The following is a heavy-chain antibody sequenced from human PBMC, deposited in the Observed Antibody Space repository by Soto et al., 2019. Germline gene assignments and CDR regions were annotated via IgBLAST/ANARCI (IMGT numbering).Heavy chain of an antibody. CDR1: GFTFSSYS. D-gene: IGHD3-22*01. Sequence: EVQLVESGGGLVKPGGSLRLSCAASGFTFSSYSMNWVRQAPGKGLEWVSSISSSSSYIYYADSVKGRFTISRDNAKNSLYLKMNSLRAEETAVYYCARDSTYYYDSSGYYLGHNWFDPWGQGTLVTVSS. J-gene: IGHJ5*02. CDR3: ARDSTYYYDSSGYYLGHNWFDP. CDR2: ISSSSSYI. V-gene: IGHV3-21*01.